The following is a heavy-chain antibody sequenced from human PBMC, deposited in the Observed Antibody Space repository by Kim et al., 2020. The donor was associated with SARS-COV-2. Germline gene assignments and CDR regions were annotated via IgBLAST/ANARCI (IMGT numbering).Heavy chain of an antibody. Sequence: GESLKIPCKGSGYSFTSYWIGWVRQMPGKGLEWMGIIYPGDSDTRYSPSFQGQVTISADKSISTAYLQWSSLKASDTAMYYCARRSYDILTGADAFDIWGQGTMVTVSS. D-gene: IGHD3-9*01. CDR2: IYPGDSDT. CDR3: ARRSYDILTGADAFDI. J-gene: IGHJ3*02. V-gene: IGHV5-51*01. CDR1: GYSFTSYW.